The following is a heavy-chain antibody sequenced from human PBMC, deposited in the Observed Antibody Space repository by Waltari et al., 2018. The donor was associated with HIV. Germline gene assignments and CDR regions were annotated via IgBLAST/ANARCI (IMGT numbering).Heavy chain of an antibody. V-gene: IGHV3-48*03. D-gene: IGHD2-21*02. CDR2: ISGSGSTI. CDR1: RFTFSTYE. CDR3: ARDGHHGVTKRGNAFDL. J-gene: IGHJ3*01. Sequence: EVQLVESGGGAVQPGGSLRLSCVPSRFTFSTYEMSSVRQAPGKDLEWISYISGSGSTIYYSDSVKGRFTISRDNAKNSLYLRMNYLTAEDTAIYYCARDGHHGVTKRGNAFDLWGQGTMVTVSP.